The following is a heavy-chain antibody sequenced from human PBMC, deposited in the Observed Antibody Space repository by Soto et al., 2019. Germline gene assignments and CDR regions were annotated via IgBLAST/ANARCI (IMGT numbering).Heavy chain of an antibody. V-gene: IGHV3-23*01. Sequence: EVQLLESGGGPVQPGGSLRLSCAASGFSFGTYAMTWVRQAPGKGLDWVSTITTSGDSAYYADSVKGRFTISRDNSKNTLYLQMNSLRPEDTARYYCAKDHAYIVGASSIWGQGTLVTVSS. CDR3: AKDHAYIVGASSI. J-gene: IGHJ4*02. CDR2: ITTSGDSA. D-gene: IGHD1-26*01. CDR1: GFSFGTYA.